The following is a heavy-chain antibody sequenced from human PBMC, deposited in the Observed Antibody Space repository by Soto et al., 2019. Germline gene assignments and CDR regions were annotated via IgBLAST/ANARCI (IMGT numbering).Heavy chain of an antibody. J-gene: IGHJ5*02. Sequence: SETLSLTCAVYGGSFSGYYWSWIRQPPGKGLEWIGEINHSGSTNYNPSLKSRVTISVDTSKNQFSLKLSSVTAADTAVYYCARGVYYYGSGSRTNWFDPWGQGTLVTVSS. CDR3: ARGVYYYGSGSRTNWFDP. CDR1: GGSFSGYY. V-gene: IGHV4-34*01. D-gene: IGHD3-10*01. CDR2: INHSGST.